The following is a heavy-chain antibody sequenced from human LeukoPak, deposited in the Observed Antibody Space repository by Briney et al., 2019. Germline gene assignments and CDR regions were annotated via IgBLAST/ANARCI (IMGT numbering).Heavy chain of an antibody. CDR2: INSSGSST. D-gene: IGHD3-22*01. V-gene: IGHV3-74*01. J-gene: IGHJ6*02. CDR1: GFNVSNNY. CDR3: ARGYDYDSSAYPGGYYGMDV. Sequence: GGSPRLSCAASGFNVSNNYMSWVRQAPGKGLVWVARINSSGSSTRYADSVKGRFTISRDNAKNTLYLQMNSLRGEDTAVYYCARGYDYDSSAYPGGYYGMDVWGQGTTVTVSS.